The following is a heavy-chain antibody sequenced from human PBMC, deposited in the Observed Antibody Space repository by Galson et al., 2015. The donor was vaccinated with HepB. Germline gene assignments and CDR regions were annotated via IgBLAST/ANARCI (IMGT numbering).Heavy chain of an antibody. Sequence: SVKVSCKASGFTLSTSVMQWVRQARGQRLEWIGWIVVGSGNTNYAQKFQERVSIASDMSTNTAYMELSSLTSADTAVYYCAAGQRYSNNWGQGTLVTVSS. CDR3: AAGQRYSNN. CDR1: GFTLSTSV. J-gene: IGHJ4*02. V-gene: IGHV1-58*02. CDR2: IVVGSGNT. D-gene: IGHD6-13*01.